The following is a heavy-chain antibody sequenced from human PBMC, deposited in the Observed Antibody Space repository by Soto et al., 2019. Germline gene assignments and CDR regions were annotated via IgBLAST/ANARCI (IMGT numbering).Heavy chain of an antibody. CDR2: IRDGGEST. Sequence: EVQLLESGGGLVQPGESLRLSCAVSGFIFGNYMMTWVRQAPGKGLEWVSTIRDGGESTYYADSVKGRFTISRDNSTXTXXLPMSSVGVEDTALYYCPPQVYCSSGSCHYAAFDIRGQGTMVTVS. CDR3: PPQVYCSSGSCHYAAFDI. CDR1: GFIFGNYM. V-gene: IGHV3-23*01. D-gene: IGHD2-15*01. J-gene: IGHJ3*02.